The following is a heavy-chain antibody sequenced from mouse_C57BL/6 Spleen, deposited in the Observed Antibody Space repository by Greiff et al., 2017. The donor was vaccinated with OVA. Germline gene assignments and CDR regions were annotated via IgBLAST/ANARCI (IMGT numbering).Heavy chain of an antibody. D-gene: IGHD2-4*01. V-gene: IGHV1-9*01. CDR2: ILPGSGST. J-gene: IGHJ3*01. CDR1: GYTFTGYW. CDR3: ARRYYDYDGFAY. Sequence: QVQLQQSGAELMKPGASVKLSCKATGYTFTGYWIEWVKQRPGHGLEWIGEILPGSGSTNYNEKFKGKATFTADTSSNTAYMQLSSLTTEDSAIYYCARRYYDYDGFAYWGQGTLVTVSA.